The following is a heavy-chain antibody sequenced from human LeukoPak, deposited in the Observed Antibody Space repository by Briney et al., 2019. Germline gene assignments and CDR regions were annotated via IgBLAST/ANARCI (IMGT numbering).Heavy chain of an antibody. Sequence: ASVKVSCKASGYTFTSYGISWVRQAPGQGLEWMGWISAYNGNTNYAQKLQGRVTMTTDTSTSTAYMELSRLRSDDTALYYCARDARSSWSGYYMDVWGKGTTVTVSS. V-gene: IGHV1-18*01. J-gene: IGHJ6*03. D-gene: IGHD6-13*01. CDR1: GYTFTSYG. CDR3: ARDARSSWSGYYMDV. CDR2: ISAYNGNT.